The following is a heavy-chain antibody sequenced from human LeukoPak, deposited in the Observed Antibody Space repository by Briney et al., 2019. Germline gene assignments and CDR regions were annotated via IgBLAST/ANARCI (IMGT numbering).Heavy chain of an antibody. CDR3: ARKRSYCGGDCPNFDY. CDR2: IYYSGST. D-gene: IGHD2-21*02. CDR1: GGSISGYY. Sequence: SETLSLTCTVSGGSISGYYWSWIRQPPGKGLEWIGYIYYSGSTNYNPSLKSRVTISVDTSKNQFSLKLSSVTAADTAVYYCARKRSYCGGDCPNFDYWGQGTLVTASS. J-gene: IGHJ4*02. V-gene: IGHV4-59*01.